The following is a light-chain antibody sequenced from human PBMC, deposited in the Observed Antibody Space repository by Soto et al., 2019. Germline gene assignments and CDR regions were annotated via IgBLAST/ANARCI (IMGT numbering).Light chain of an antibody. CDR2: GAS. J-gene: IGKJ3*01. Sequence: EIVLTQSPATLSLSPGERATLSCRASQSVSSYLAWYQQKPGQAPRLLIYGASSRATGIPDRFSGSGSGTDFTLTISRLEPEDFAVYYCQQYGSSPQTFGPGTKVDNK. CDR3: QQYGSSPQT. V-gene: IGKV3-20*01. CDR1: QSVSSY.